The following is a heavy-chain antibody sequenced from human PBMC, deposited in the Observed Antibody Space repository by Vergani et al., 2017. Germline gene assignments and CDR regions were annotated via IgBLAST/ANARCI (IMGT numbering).Heavy chain of an antibody. V-gene: IGHV4-39*01. CDR1: GGSISSSSYY. Sequence: QLQLQESGPGLVKPSETLSLTCTVSGGSISSSSYYWGWVRQPPGKGLEWIGSIYYSGSTDYNPSLKSRVNISVDTSKNQFSLKLSSVTAADTAVYYCARLWAMTTVTTGLDYWGQGTLVTVSS. D-gene: IGHD4-17*01. CDR3: ARLWAMTTVTTGLDY. J-gene: IGHJ4*02. CDR2: IYYSGST.